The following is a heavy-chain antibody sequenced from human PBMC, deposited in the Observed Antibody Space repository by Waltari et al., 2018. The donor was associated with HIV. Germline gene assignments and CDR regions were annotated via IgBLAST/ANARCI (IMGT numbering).Heavy chain of an antibody. Sequence: QIHLVQSGAEVKKPGASVKVSCKASVYTFRDYGISWVRQAPGQGLEWMGWISGLSEERRNYAQKFQGRVTLSTDTSTTTAYMELRSLRSDDTAIYYCARGSLLRNWLDPWGQGTLVTVSS. CDR1: VYTFRDYG. J-gene: IGHJ5*02. CDR3: ARGSLLRNWLDP. D-gene: IGHD3-22*01. V-gene: IGHV1-18*01. CDR2: ISGLSEERR.